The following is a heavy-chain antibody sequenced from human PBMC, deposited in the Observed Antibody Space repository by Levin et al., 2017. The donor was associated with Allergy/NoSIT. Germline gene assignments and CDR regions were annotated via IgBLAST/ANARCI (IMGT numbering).Heavy chain of an antibody. CDR3: ARVLVAKPIVY. CDR1: GFTLSDYY. V-gene: IGHV3-11*01. D-gene: IGHD5-12*01. J-gene: IGHJ4*02. Sequence: GESLKISCAASGFTLSDYYMSWIRQAPGKGLEWLSYIGGSGSTIYYADSVKGRFTISRDNAKNSLYLQMNSLRAEDTAVYYCARVLVAKPIVYWGQGTLVTVSS. CDR2: IGGSGSTI.